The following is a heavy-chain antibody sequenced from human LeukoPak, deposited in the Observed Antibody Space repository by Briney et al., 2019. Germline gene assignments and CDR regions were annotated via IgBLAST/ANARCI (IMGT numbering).Heavy chain of an antibody. D-gene: IGHD4-17*01. J-gene: IGHJ6*02. CDR1: GGTFSSYA. Sequence: GSSVKVSCKASGGTFSSYAISWVRQAPGQGLEWMGGIIPIFGTANYAQKFQGRVTITADESTSTAYMELSSLRSEDTAVYYCARDRYDYGDSKYYYYYGMDVWGQGTTATVSS. V-gene: IGHV1-69*01. CDR3: ARDRYDYGDSKYYYYYGMDV. CDR2: IIPIFGTA.